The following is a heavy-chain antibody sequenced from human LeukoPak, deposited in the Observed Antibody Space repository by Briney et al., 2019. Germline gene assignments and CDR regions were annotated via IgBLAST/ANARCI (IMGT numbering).Heavy chain of an antibody. Sequence: ASVKVSCKASGYTFTSYYMHWVRQAPGQGLEWMGIINPSGGSTSYAQKFQGRVTMTRDTSTSTVYMELSSLRSEDTAVYYCARETIAAAGTNGLSYNWFDPWGQGTLVTVSS. V-gene: IGHV1-46*01. CDR1: GYTFTSYY. CDR3: ARETIAAAGTNGLSYNWFDP. D-gene: IGHD6-13*01. J-gene: IGHJ5*02. CDR2: INPSGGST.